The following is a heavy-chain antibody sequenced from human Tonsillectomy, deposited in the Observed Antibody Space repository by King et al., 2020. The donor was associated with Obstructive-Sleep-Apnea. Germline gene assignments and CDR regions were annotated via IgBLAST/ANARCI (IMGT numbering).Heavy chain of an antibody. J-gene: IGHJ3*02. CDR2: ISYDGSNK. D-gene: IGHD1-26*01. V-gene: IGHV3-30*18. CDR3: AKDLGRPHDAFDI. CDR1: GLSFVTYG. Sequence: HVQLVESGGGVVQPGRSLRLSCAASGLSFVTYGMHWVRQAPGEGLEWVAVISYDGSNKYYVDSVKGRFTISRDNSKNTLYLQMNSLRPEDTAVYYCAKDLGRPHDAFDIWGQGTMVTVSS.